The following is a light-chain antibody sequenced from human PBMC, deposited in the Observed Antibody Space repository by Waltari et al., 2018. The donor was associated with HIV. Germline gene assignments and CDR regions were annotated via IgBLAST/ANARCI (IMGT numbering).Light chain of an antibody. J-gene: IGKJ2*01. Sequence: DIVMTQSPPTLSVSPGPRVTLSCRASQSISAKVAWYHQRPGQAPRLLIYEAATRPTGIPARFSGSGSGTEFTLTISSLQSEDFATYFCQQYDSGPRGITFGQGTMLEIK. CDR3: QQYDSGPRGIT. CDR1: QSISAK. CDR2: EAA. V-gene: IGKV3-15*01.